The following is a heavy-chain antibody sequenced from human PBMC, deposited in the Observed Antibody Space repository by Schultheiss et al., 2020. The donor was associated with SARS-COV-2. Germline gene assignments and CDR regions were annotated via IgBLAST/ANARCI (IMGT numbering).Heavy chain of an antibody. Sequence: GGSLRLSCAASGFTFSSYAMSWVRQAPGKGLEWVSVISGSGGSTYYADSVKGRFTISRDNSKNTLYLQMNSLRAEDTAVYYCAKRSAYCGGDCYSPPRDWGLGTLVTVSS. J-gene: IGHJ1*01. CDR1: GFTFSSYA. CDR3: AKRSAYCGGDCYSPPRD. D-gene: IGHD2-21*02. V-gene: IGHV3-23*01. CDR2: ISGSGGST.